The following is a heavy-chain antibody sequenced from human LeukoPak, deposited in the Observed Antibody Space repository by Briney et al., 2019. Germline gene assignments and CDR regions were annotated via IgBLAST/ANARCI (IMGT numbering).Heavy chain of an antibody. CDR1: GGSISSTNYY. J-gene: IGHJ4*02. V-gene: IGHV4-39*01. CDR3: ARRVDYYGSGSYYFDY. Sequence: PSETLSLTCTVSGGSISSTNYYWGWIRQPPGKGLEWIGSIYYSGSTYYNPSLKSRVTISVDTSKNQFSLRLSSVTAADTAVYYCARRVDYYGSGSYYFDYWAREPWSPSPQ. D-gene: IGHD3-10*01. CDR2: IYYSGST.